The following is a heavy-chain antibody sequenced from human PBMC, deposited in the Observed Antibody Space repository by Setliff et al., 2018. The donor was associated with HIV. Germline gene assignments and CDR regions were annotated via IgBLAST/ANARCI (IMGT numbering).Heavy chain of an antibody. CDR3: ARFPVLGGMDV. CDR2: INAGNGNT. J-gene: IGHJ6*02. V-gene: IGHV1-3*01. CDR1: GYTFSTHA. Sequence: AASVKVSCKASGYTFSTHAMHWVRQAPGQRLEWMGWINAGNGNTKYSRKFQGRVTITRDTSASTAYMELSSLRSEDTAVYYCARFPVLGGMDVWGQGTTVTVSS. D-gene: IGHD1-20*01.